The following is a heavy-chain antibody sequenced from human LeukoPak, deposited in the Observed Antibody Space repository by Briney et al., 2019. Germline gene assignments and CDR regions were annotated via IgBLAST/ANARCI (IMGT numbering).Heavy chain of an antibody. CDR3: ARDSPGEGYGDLGDYYFDY. CDR2: MYYSGST. CDR1: GGSICSGDYY. Sequence: SQTLSLTCTVSGGSICSGDYYWSWIRQPPGKGLEWIGYMYYSGSTYYNPSLKSRVTISVDTSKNQFSLKLSSVTAADTAVYYCARDSPGEGYGDLGDYYFDYWGQGTLVTVSS. J-gene: IGHJ4*02. D-gene: IGHD4-17*01. V-gene: IGHV4-30-4*01.